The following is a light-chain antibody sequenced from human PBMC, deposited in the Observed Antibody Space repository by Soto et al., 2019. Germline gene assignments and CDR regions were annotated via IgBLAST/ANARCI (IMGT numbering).Light chain of an antibody. CDR3: CSYAGRTSYL. CDR2: EGS. CDR1: SSDVGSYNL. Sequence: QSVLTQPASVSGSPGQSITISCTGTSSDVGSYNLVSWYQQHPGKAPKLMIYEGSKRPSGVSNRFSGSKSGNTASLTISGLQAEDEADYYCCSYAGRTSYLFGTGTKLTVL. J-gene: IGLJ1*01. V-gene: IGLV2-23*01.